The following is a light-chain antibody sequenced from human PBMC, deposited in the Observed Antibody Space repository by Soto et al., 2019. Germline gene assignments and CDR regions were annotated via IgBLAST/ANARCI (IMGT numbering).Light chain of an antibody. Sequence: IQVTQSPSSLSASIGDTVTLSCRASQGIATGLAWYQQKPGAPPKLLIYDASTLERGIPSRFSGRGSGTHFILTINTLQREDFATYYCQQFNSLFGQGTRLDNK. V-gene: IGKV1-13*02. CDR1: QGIATG. CDR2: DAS. J-gene: IGKJ5*01. CDR3: QQFNSL.